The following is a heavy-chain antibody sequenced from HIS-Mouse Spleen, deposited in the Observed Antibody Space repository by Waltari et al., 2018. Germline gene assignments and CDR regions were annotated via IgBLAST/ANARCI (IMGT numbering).Heavy chain of an antibody. D-gene: IGHD4-17*01. Sequence: QVQLVESGGGVVQPGRSLRLSCAASGFTFRSYAMHWVRQVPGERLEWVAVISNDGSHKYDADSVKGRFTISRDNSKNPLYLQMNSLRAEDTAVYYCASEDYGGNFDYWGQGTLVTVSS. CDR1: GFTFRSYA. CDR2: ISNDGSHK. J-gene: IGHJ4*02. V-gene: IGHV3-30*01. CDR3: ASEDYGGNFDY.